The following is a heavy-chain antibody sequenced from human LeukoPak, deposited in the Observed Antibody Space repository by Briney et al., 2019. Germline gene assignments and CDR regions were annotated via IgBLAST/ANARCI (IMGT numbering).Heavy chain of an antibody. CDR2: INSDGSST. D-gene: IGHD3-10*01. CDR1: GFTFSSYW. V-gene: IGHV3-74*01. J-gene: IGHJ4*02. Sequence: GGSLRLSCAASGFTFSSYWMHWVRQAPGKGLVWVSRINSDGSSTSYADSVKGRFTISRDNAKNTLYLQMNSLRAEDRAVYYCARGGVLLWFGELLDQYYFDYWGQGTLVTVSS. CDR3: ARGGVLLWFGELLDQYYFDY.